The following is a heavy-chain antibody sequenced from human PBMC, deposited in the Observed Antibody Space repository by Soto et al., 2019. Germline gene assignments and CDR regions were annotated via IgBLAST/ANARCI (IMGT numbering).Heavy chain of an antibody. Sequence: SVKVSCKASGGTFSSYAISWVRQAPGQGLEWMGGIIPIFGTANYAQKFQGRVTITADESTSTAYMELSSLRSEDTAVYYCARGRYSSSSVIPQTYYYGMDVWGQGTTVTAP. CDR3: ARGRYSSSSVIPQTYYYGMDV. V-gene: IGHV1-69*13. J-gene: IGHJ6*02. D-gene: IGHD6-6*01. CDR1: GGTFSSYA. CDR2: IIPIFGTA.